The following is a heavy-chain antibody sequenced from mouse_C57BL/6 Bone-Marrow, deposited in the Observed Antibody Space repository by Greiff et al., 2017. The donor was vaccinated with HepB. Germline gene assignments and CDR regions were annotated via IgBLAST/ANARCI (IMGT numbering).Heavy chain of an antibody. CDR2: IDPETGGT. J-gene: IGHJ3*01. CDR1: GYTFTDYE. Sequence: VQLVESGAELVRPGASVTLSCKASGYTFTDYEMHWVKQTPVHGLEWIGAIDPETGGTAYNQKFKGKAILTADKSSSTAYMELRSLTSEDSAVYYCTRSVCLPKRGFAYWGQGTLVTVSA. D-gene: IGHD2-10*01. V-gene: IGHV1-15*01. CDR3: TRSVCLPKRGFAY.